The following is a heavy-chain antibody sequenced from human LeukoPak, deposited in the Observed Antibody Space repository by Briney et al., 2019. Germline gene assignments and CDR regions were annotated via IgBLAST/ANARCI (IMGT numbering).Heavy chain of an antibody. CDR3: ARGDGGYGYPYYYYYYGMDV. CDR1: GGTFSSYA. CDR2: IIPIFGTA. Sequence: ASVKVSCKASGGTFSSYAVSWVRQAPGQGLEWMGVIIPIFGTANYAQKFQGRVTITADESTSTAYMELSSLRAEDTAVYYCARGDGGYGYPYYYYYYGMDVWGKGTTVTVSS. D-gene: IGHD3-16*02. V-gene: IGHV1-69*13. J-gene: IGHJ6*04.